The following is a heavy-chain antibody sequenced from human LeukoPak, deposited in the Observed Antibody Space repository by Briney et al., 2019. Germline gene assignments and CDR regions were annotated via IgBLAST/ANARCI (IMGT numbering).Heavy chain of an antibody. CDR3: AKTTDNYYYYYMDV. V-gene: IGHV3-23*01. Sequence: GGTLRLSCAASGFTFSNYGLSWVRQAPGKGLEWVSGITGSGGSTYYADSVKGRFTISRDNSKNTLYLQMNSLRAEDTAVYYCAKTTDNYYYYYMDVWGKGTTVTVSS. CDR2: ITGSGGST. CDR1: GFTFSNYG. J-gene: IGHJ6*03. D-gene: IGHD4-17*01.